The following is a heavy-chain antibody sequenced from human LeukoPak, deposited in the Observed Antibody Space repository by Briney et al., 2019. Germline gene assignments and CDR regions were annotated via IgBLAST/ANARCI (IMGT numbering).Heavy chain of an antibody. D-gene: IGHD5-12*01. Sequence: SETLSLTXTVSGGSISSYYWSWIRQPPGKGLEWIGYIYYSGSTNYNPSLKSRVTISVDTSKNQFSLKLSSVTAADTAVYYCARQLRNWFDPWGQGTLVTVSS. V-gene: IGHV4-59*01. CDR2: IYYSGST. J-gene: IGHJ5*02. CDR1: GGSISSYY. CDR3: ARQLRNWFDP.